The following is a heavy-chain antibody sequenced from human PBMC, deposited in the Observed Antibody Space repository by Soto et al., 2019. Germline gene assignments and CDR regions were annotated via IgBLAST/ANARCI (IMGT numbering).Heavy chain of an antibody. CDR3: ATPREVVTATRDYYGMDV. CDR2: ISGSGGST. Sequence: EVQLLESGGGLVQPGGSLRLSCAASGFTFSSYAMSWVRQAPGKGLEWVSAISGSGGSTYYADSVKGRFTISRDNSKNSLYLQMNSLRAEDTAVYYCATPREVVTATRDYYGMDVWGQGTTVTVSS. V-gene: IGHV3-23*01. D-gene: IGHD2-21*02. J-gene: IGHJ6*02. CDR1: GFTFSSYA.